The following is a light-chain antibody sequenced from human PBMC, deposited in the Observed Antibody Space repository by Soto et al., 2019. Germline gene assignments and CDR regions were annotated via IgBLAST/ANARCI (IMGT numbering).Light chain of an antibody. Sequence: DIQMTQSPPSLAASVGDRVTITCRASQGIRNYLVWYQQKPGKPPTPLIYAASTLDSGVPSRFSGSGSGTHFTLTISSLQPEDVATYYCQQTKTAPLTFGGGTRVEVK. CDR2: AAS. CDR3: QQTKTAPLT. V-gene: IGKV1-27*01. CDR1: QGIRNY. J-gene: IGKJ4*01.